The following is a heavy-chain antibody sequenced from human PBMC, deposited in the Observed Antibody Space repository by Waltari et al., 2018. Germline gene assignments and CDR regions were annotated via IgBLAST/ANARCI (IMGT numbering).Heavy chain of an antibody. Sequence: QVQLQQWGAGLLKPSETLSLTCVIHSGSFSGFHWSWLRQPPGQGLEWIGEILPSGGPNYNPSLKSRVTMSVDTCKNQFSLKVVAVDAADTAVYYCARGGDCGGDCVLGYWGQGTLVTVSS. CDR3: ARGGDCGGDCVLGY. V-gene: IGHV4-34*01. J-gene: IGHJ4*02. CDR2: ILPSGGP. D-gene: IGHD2-21*02. CDR1: SGSFSGFH.